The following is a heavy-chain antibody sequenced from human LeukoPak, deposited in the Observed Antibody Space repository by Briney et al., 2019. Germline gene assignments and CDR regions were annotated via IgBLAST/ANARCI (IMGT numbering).Heavy chain of an antibody. J-gene: IGHJ6*03. D-gene: IGHD5-18*01. CDR2: IIPIFGTA. CDR3: ARGRYSYGSKVIPYYYYYMDV. V-gene: IGHV1-69*05. Sequence: GASVKVSCKASGGAFSSYAISWVRQAPGQGLEWMGGIIPIFGTANYAQKFQGRVTITTDESTGTAYMELSSLRSEDTAVYYCARGRYSYGSKVIPYYYYYMDVWGKGTTVTVSS. CDR1: GGAFSSYA.